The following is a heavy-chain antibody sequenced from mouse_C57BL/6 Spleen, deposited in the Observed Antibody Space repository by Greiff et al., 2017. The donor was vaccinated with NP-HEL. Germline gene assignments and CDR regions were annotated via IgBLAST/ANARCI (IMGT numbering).Heavy chain of an antibody. V-gene: IGHV3-6*01. CDR2: ISYDGSN. D-gene: IGHD1-3*01. CDR1: GYSITSGYY. Sequence: ESGPGLVKPSQSLSLTCSVTGYSITSGYYWNWIRQFPGNKLEWMGYISYDGSNNYNPSLKNRISITRDTSKNQFFLKLNSVTTEDTATYYCARKWEVFDYWGQGTTLTVSS. CDR3: ARKWEVFDY. J-gene: IGHJ2*01.